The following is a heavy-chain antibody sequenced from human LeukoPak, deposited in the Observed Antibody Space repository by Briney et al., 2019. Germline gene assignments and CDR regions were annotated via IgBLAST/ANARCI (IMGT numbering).Heavy chain of an antibody. J-gene: IGHJ4*02. CDR1: GFTFSSYT. V-gene: IGHV3-21*01. CDR3: ARSRTSSPYDKKLNF. CDR2: ISSSINYI. Sequence: KPGGSLRLSCAASGFTFSSYTMSWVREAPGKGLEWVSSISSSINYIYHADSVKGRFTISRDDAQNSVYLQMNSLKDEDTAEYYCARSRTSSPYDKKLNFWGQGTLVIVSS. D-gene: IGHD1-1*01.